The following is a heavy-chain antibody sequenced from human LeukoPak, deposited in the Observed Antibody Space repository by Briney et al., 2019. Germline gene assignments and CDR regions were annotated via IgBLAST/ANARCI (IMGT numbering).Heavy chain of an antibody. D-gene: IGHD1-26*01. J-gene: IGHJ4*02. CDR3: AGDGLVGATTRNIDY. CDR2: ISAYNGNT. CDR1: GYTFTSYG. V-gene: IGHV1-18*01. Sequence: ASVKVSCKASGYTFTSYGISWVRQAPGQGLEWMGWISAYNGNTNYAQKLQGRVTMTTDTSTSTAYMELRSLRSDDTAVYYCAGDGLVGATTRNIDYWGQGTLVTVSS.